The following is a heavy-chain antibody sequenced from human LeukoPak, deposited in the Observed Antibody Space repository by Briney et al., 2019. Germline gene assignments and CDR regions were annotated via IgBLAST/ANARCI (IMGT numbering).Heavy chain of an antibody. J-gene: IGHJ5*02. CDR3: ARDHSSGWYEGNWFDP. Sequence: TSETLSLTCAVYGGSFSGYYWSWIRQPPGKGLEWIGEINHSGSTNYNPSLKSRVTISVDTSKNQFSLKLSSVTAADTAVYYCARDHSSGWYEGNWFDPWGQGTLVTVSS. V-gene: IGHV4-34*01. D-gene: IGHD6-19*01. CDR2: INHSGST. CDR1: GGSFSGYY.